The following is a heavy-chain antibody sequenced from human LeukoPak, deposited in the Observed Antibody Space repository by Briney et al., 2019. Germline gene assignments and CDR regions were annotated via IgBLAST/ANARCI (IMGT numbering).Heavy chain of an antibody. Sequence: PGGSLRLSCAASGFTFSSYIMNWVRQAPGKGLEWVSSISSSSDCIYYVDSVKGRFTISRDNAKKSLYLQMNSLRAEDTAVYYCARGNIKFDYWGQGTLVTVSS. V-gene: IGHV3-21*01. CDR1: GFTFSSYI. CDR2: ISSSSDCI. J-gene: IGHJ4*02. CDR3: ARGNIKFDY.